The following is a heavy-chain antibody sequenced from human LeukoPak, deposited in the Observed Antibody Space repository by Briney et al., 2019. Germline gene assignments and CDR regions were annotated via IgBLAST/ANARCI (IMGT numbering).Heavy chain of an antibody. D-gene: IGHD4-11*01. V-gene: IGHV4-38-2*01. Sequence: PSETLSLTCGVSGSSFSGGYYWGWVRQAPGKGLKWIGNVYHIGTTYINPSLRTRVSLSAATSKKQFFLTLKSVTAADTAVYFCVDLQPGGAFDVWGPGTVVTVSS. CDR1: GSSFSGGYY. CDR3: VDLQPGGAFDV. CDR2: VYHIGTT. J-gene: IGHJ3*01.